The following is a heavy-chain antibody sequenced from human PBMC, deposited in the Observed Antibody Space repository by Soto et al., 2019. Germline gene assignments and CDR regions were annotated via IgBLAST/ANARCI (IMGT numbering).Heavy chain of an antibody. Sequence: QVQLVQSGAEVKKPGASVKVSCKASGYTFTSYGITWVRQAPGQGVEGMGWFNTYNGNTNYAQKFQGRGTITTDTSTSKDFLELRSLGTADTAVYYCSRGETRTASDYWGQGTLVTVSS. J-gene: IGHJ4*02. D-gene: IGHD5-18*01. CDR1: GYTFTSYG. CDR2: FNTYNGNT. CDR3: SRGETRTASDY. V-gene: IGHV1-18*01.